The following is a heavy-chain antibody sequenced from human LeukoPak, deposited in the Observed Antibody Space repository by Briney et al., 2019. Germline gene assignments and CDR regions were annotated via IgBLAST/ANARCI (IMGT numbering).Heavy chain of an antibody. CDR2: IKEDGSEK. D-gene: IGHD4-17*01. J-gene: IGHJ4*02. Sequence: GRSLRLSCAASGFTFSSYGMHWVRQAPGKGLEWVANIKEDGSEKYYVDSVKGRFTISRDNAKNSLYLQMNSLRAEDTAVYYCARVKYGDSDYWGQGTLVTVSS. CDR1: GFTFSSYG. CDR3: ARVKYGDSDY. V-gene: IGHV3-7*03.